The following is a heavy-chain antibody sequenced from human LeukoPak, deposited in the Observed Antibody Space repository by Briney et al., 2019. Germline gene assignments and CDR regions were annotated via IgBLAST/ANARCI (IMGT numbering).Heavy chain of an antibody. J-gene: IGHJ3*02. V-gene: IGHV1-2*02. CDR3: ARNYGDYVGAFDI. Sequence: ASVNVSCKASGYTFTGYYMLWVRQAPGQGLEWMGWINPNSGGTNYAQKFQGRVTMTRDTYISTAYMELSRLRSDDTAVYYCARNYGDYVGAFDIWGQGTMVTVSS. CDR1: GYTFTGYY. CDR2: INPNSGGT. D-gene: IGHD4-17*01.